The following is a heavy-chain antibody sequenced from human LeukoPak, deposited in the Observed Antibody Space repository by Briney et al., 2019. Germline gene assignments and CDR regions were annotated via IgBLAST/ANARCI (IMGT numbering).Heavy chain of an antibody. J-gene: IGHJ3*02. CDR2: ISYDGSNK. CDR1: GFTFSHYA. V-gene: IGHV3-30-3*01. Sequence: PGGSLRLSCAASGFTFSHYAMHWVRQAPGKGLEWVAVISYDGSNKYYANSVKGRFTISRDNSENTLYLQINSLRAEDTAVYYCARSAGDPHAFDIWGQGTMVIVSS. D-gene: IGHD4-17*01. CDR3: ARSAGDPHAFDI.